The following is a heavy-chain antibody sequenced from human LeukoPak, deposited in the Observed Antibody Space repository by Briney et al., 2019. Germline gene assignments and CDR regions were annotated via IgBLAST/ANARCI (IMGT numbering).Heavy chain of an antibody. D-gene: IGHD3-22*01. Sequence: ASVKVSCKASGYTFSSYSINWVRQAPGQGLEWMGWISPYNGHTNYAQNLQGRVTMTTDTSTRTAYMDLRSLRSDDTAVFYCARGLRGYYDTGGYTWDAFDIWGRGTMVTVSS. V-gene: IGHV1-18*01. CDR3: ARGLRGYYDTGGYTWDAFDI. J-gene: IGHJ3*02. CDR2: ISPYNGHT. CDR1: GYTFSSYS.